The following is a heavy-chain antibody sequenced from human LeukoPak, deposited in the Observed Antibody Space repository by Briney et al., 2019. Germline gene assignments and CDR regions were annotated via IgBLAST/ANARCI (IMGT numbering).Heavy chain of an antibody. V-gene: IGHV3-23*01. CDR3: AKGSGINHYHWIDP. CDR1: EFTFSNYA. D-gene: IGHD1-14*01. J-gene: IGHJ5*02. CDR2: ISGGGGST. Sequence: GGSLRLSCAASEFTFSNYAMNWVRQAPGKGLEWVSGISGGGGSTYYADSVKGRFTISRDNSKNTLYLQMASLRAEDTALYYCAKGSGINHYHWIDPWGQGTLVTVSS.